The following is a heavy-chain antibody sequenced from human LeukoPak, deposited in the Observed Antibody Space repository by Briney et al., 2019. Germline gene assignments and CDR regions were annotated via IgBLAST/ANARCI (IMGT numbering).Heavy chain of an antibody. V-gene: IGHV1-18*01. D-gene: IGHD5-24*01. J-gene: IGHJ4*02. Sequence: ASVKVSCKASGYTFTSYGISWVRQAPGQGLEWMGWISAYNGNANYAQKLQGRVTMTTDTSTSTAYMELSSLRSEDTAVYYCARGLQLDYPGLWGQGTLVTVSS. CDR1: GYTFTSYG. CDR2: ISAYNGNA. CDR3: ARGLQLDYPGL.